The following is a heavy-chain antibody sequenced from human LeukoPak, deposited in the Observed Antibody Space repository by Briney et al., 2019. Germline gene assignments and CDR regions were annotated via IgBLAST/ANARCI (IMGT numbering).Heavy chain of an antibody. V-gene: IGHV3-21*01. CDR1: GFTFSSYS. CDR2: ISSSSSYI. D-gene: IGHD6-19*01. Sequence: GGSLRVSCAVSGFTFSSYSMNWVRQAPGKGLEWVSSISSSSSYIYYADSVKGRFTISRDNAKNSLYLQMNSLRAEDTAVYYCARVANSDYSSFLYWGQGTLVTVSS. CDR3: ARVANSDYSSFLY. J-gene: IGHJ4*02.